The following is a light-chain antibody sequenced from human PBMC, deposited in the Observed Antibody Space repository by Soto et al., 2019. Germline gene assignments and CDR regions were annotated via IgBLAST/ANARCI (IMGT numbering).Light chain of an antibody. CDR1: SSDVGGYKY. J-gene: IGLJ2*01. CDR2: DVS. CDR3: SSYTSSSTLVV. Sequence: QSALTQPASVSGSPGQTITISCTGTSSDVGGYKYVSWYQQHPGKSPKLMIYDVSNRPSGVSNRFSGSKSGNTASLTISGRQAEDEADYFCSSYTSSSTLVVFGGGTTVTVL. V-gene: IGLV2-14*01.